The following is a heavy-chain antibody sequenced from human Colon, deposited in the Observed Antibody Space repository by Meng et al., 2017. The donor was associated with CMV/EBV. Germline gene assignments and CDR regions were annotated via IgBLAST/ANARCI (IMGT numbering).Heavy chain of an antibody. D-gene: IGHD4-11*01. CDR3: AKDQDGDYSNYQHFDY. Sequence: GYNFLQYGSSWVRQATVQGIEWVGRIMAYTYKTDLAEKCLGRVTVTLALSTDTAFLELRSLRYHDTAIYYCAKDQDGDYSNYQHFDYWGQGTLVTVSS. CDR1: GYNFLQYG. J-gene: IGHJ4*02. V-gene: IGHV1-18*01. CDR2: IMAYTYKT.